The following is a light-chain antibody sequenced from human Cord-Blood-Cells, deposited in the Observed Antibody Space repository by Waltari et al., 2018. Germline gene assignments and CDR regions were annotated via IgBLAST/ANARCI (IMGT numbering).Light chain of an antibody. Sequence: AIRMTQSPSSFSASTGDSVTITCRASQGISSYLAWYQQKPGKAPKLLIYAASTLQSGVPSRFSGSGSGTDFTLTISCLQSEDFAIYYCQQYYSYPFTFGPGTKVDIK. V-gene: IGKV1-8*01. CDR3: QQYYSYPFT. J-gene: IGKJ3*01. CDR2: AAS. CDR1: QGISSY.